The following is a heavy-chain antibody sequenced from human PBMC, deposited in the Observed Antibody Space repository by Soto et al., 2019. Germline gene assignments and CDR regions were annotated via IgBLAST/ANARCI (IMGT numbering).Heavy chain of an antibody. V-gene: IGHV3-30-3*01. CDR3: AKGRLAYSGSYSVDY. Sequence: GGSLRLSCAASGFTFSSYAMHWVRQAPGKGLEWVAVISYDGSNKYYADSVKGRFTISRDNSKNTLYLQMNSLRAEDTGIYYCAKGRLAYSGSYSVDYWGQGTLVTVSS. D-gene: IGHD1-26*01. CDR2: ISYDGSNK. CDR1: GFTFSSYA. J-gene: IGHJ4*02.